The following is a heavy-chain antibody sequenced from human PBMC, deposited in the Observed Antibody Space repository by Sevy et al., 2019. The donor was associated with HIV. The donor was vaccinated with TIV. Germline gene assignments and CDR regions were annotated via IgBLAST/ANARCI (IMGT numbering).Heavy chain of an antibody. V-gene: IGHV4-59*01. Sequence: SETLSLTCTVSYGSISGYHWSWIRQPPGKSLEYIGYIFYTGDTNYNPPLKSRVTMSIDTSKNQFSLKVTSVTAADTAVYYCARAPPVRSGDDSLNWFDPWGQGTLVTVSS. D-gene: IGHD5-12*01. CDR3: ARAPPVRSGDDSLNWFDP. J-gene: IGHJ5*02. CDR1: YGSISGYH. CDR2: IFYTGDT.